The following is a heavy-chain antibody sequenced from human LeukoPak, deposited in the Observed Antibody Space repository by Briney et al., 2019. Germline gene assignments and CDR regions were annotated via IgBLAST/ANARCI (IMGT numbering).Heavy chain of an antibody. J-gene: IGHJ3*02. CDR1: GFTFTSDS. Sequence: GGSLRLSCAASGFTFTSDSMNWGRQAPGKGREWVSHIISSSSTIYYADSVKGRFTISRDNAKNSLYLQMNSLRAEDTAVYYCARDGDSSSWSASSFDIWGQGTMVTVSS. CDR2: IISSSSTI. CDR3: ARDGDSSSWSASSFDI. D-gene: IGHD6-13*01. V-gene: IGHV3-48*04.